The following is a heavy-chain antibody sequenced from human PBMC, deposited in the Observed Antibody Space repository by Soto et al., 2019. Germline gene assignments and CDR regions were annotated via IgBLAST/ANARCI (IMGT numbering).Heavy chain of an antibody. CDR3: ARDPNIVATMGSIYYYYGMDV. V-gene: IGHV3-7*01. D-gene: IGHD5-12*01. CDR1: GFTFSSYC. J-gene: IGHJ6*02. Sequence: VGSLRLSCAASGFTFSSYCISWVRQAPGKGLEWVANIKQDGSEKYYVDSVKGRFTISRDNAKNSLYLQMNSLRAEDTAVYYCARDPNIVATMGSIYYYYGMDVWGQGTTVTVS. CDR2: IKQDGSEK.